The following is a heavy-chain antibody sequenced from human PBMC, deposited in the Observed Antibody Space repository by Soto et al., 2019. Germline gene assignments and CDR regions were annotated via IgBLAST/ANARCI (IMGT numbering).Heavy chain of an antibody. CDR2: ISYDGSNK. Sequence: QVQLVESGGGVVQPGRSLRLSCAASGFTFSSYAMHWVRQAPGKGLEWVAVISYDGSNKYYADSVKGRFTISRDNSKNTLYLQMSSLRAEDTAVYYCAREVRYYGMDVWGQGTTVTVSS. V-gene: IGHV3-30-3*01. CDR1: GFTFSSYA. CDR3: AREVRYYGMDV. J-gene: IGHJ6*02.